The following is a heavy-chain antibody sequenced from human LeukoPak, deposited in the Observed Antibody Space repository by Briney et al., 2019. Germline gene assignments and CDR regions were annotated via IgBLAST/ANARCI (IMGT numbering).Heavy chain of an antibody. Sequence: SVKVSCRASGGTFSSYAISWVRQAPGQGLEWMGGIIPIFGTANYAQKFQGRVTITTDESTSTAYMELSSLRPEDTAVYYCARVSVRRGGPKFDYWGQGTLVTVSS. J-gene: IGHJ4*02. CDR1: GGTFSSYA. CDR2: IIPIFGTA. D-gene: IGHD5/OR15-5a*01. CDR3: ARVSVRRGGPKFDY. V-gene: IGHV1-69*05.